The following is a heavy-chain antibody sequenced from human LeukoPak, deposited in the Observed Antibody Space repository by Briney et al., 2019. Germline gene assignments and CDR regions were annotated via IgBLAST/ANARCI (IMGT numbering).Heavy chain of an antibody. CDR3: ARDLRGYSFGYVSGAFDI. J-gene: IGHJ3*02. CDR1: GGTFTSYA. V-gene: IGHV1-69*13. Sequence: GASVKVSCKPSGGTFTSYAIGWVRQAPGQGLEWLGGIIPIFGTTNYAQKFQGRVTITADESTSTAYMELSSLRSEDTAVYYCARDLRGYSFGYVSGAFDIWGQGTMVTVSS. CDR2: IIPIFGTT. D-gene: IGHD5-12*01.